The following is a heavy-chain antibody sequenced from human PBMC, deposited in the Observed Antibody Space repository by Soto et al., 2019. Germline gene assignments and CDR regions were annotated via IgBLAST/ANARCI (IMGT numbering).Heavy chain of an antibody. J-gene: IGHJ5*02. D-gene: IGHD2-2*01. Sequence: GGSLRLSCVVSGFTFSSYGMHWVRQAPGKGLEWVAVIWFDGSNKYYADSVKGRFTISRDNSKNTLYLQMNSLRAEDTAVYYCAREGTPSSTRYSLAPWGQGTLVTVSS. CDR1: GFTFSSYG. CDR2: IWFDGSNK. CDR3: AREGTPSSTRYSLAP. V-gene: IGHV3-33*01.